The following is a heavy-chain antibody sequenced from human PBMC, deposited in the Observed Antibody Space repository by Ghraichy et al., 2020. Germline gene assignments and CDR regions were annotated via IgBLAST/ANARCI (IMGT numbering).Heavy chain of an antibody. CDR3: ARDRRGTSTNYFDY. Sequence: SETLSLTCTVSGDSISSYYWSWIRQTAGKGLEWIGHIYTSGITNYNPSLKSRVTMSVDTSKNQLSLKLSSVTAADTAVYYCARDRRGTSTNYFDYWGQGILVSVSP. V-gene: IGHV4-4*07. CDR2: IYTSGIT. CDR1: GDSISSYY. J-gene: IGHJ4*02. D-gene: IGHD3/OR15-3a*01.